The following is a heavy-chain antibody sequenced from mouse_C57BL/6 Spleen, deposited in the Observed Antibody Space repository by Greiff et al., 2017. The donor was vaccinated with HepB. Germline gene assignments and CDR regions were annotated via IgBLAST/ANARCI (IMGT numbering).Heavy chain of an antibody. Sequence: EVQLVESGGGLVKPGGSLKLSCAASGFTFSSYAMSWVRQTPEKRLEWVATISDGGSYTYYPDNVKGRFTISRDNAKNNLYLQMSHLKSEDTAMYYCARERDYSFAYWGQGTLVTVSA. CDR2: ISDGGSYT. D-gene: IGHD1-1*01. J-gene: IGHJ3*01. CDR3: ARERDYSFAY. V-gene: IGHV5-4*01. CDR1: GFTFSSYA.